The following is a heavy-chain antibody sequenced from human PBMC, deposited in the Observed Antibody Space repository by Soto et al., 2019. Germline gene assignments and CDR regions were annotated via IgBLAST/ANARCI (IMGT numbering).Heavy chain of an antibody. J-gene: IGHJ4*02. CDR1: GGSFTSNNW. CDR3: ASRDPGTSVDY. Sequence: SETLSLTCAVSGGSFTSNNWWTCVRQPPGQGLEWIGEIYRTGSTNYNPSLKSRVTISLDKSENQFSLKVTSLTAADTAVYYCASRDPGTSVDYWGQGALVTVSS. CDR2: IYRTGST. D-gene: IGHD1-7*01. V-gene: IGHV4-4*02.